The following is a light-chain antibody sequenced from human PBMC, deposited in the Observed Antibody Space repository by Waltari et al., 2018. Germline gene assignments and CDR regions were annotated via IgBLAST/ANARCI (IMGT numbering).Light chain of an antibody. V-gene: IGLV2-14*03. Sequence: QSALTQPASVSGSPGQSITISCTGTRSDVGGYNYVSWYQQHPDKAPTVMIYHFSNLPYGVSNRFPGFKAGHTASLTIPGLQAGDEADYYCCSHANSNTFHLVFGGGTTLTVL. CDR2: HFS. J-gene: IGLJ2*01. CDR1: RSDVGGYNY. CDR3: CSHANSNTFHLV.